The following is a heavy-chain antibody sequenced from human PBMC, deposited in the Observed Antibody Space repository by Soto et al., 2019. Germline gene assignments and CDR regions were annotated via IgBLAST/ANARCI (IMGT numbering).Heavy chain of an antibody. CDR2: IYYSGST. D-gene: IGHD7-27*01. Sequence: SETLSLTCTVSGGSISSYYWSWIRQPPGKGLEWIGYIYYSGSTNYNPSLKSRVTISVDTSKNQFSLKLSSVTAADTAVYYCARHLKDWGRGDYYGMDVWGQGTTVTVSS. CDR1: GGSISSYY. CDR3: ARHLKDWGRGDYYGMDV. V-gene: IGHV4-59*01. J-gene: IGHJ6*02.